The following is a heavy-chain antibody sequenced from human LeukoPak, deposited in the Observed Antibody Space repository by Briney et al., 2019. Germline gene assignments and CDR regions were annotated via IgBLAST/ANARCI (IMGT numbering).Heavy chain of an antibody. CDR2: INHSGST. J-gene: IGHJ3*02. Sequence: SETLSLTCAVYGGSFSGYYWSWIRQPPGKGQEWIGEINHSGSTNYNPSLKSRVTISVDTSKNQFSLKLSSVTAADTAVYYCARAIAARPPDAFDIWGQGTMVTVSS. CDR1: GGSFSGYY. D-gene: IGHD6-6*01. CDR3: ARAIAARPPDAFDI. V-gene: IGHV4-34*01.